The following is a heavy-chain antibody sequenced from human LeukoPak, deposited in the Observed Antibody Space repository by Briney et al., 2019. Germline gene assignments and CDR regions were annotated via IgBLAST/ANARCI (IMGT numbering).Heavy chain of an antibody. CDR3: ARAIPGYSSSWFPANWFDP. J-gene: IGHJ5*02. V-gene: IGHV4-59*01. CDR1: GGSISSYY. CDR2: IYYSGST. Sequence: SETLSLTCTVSGGSISSYYWSWIRQPPGKGLEWIGYIYYSGSTNCNPSLKSRVTISVDTSKNQFSPKLSSVTAADTAVYYCARAIPGYSSSWFPANWFDPWGQGTLVTVSS. D-gene: IGHD6-13*01.